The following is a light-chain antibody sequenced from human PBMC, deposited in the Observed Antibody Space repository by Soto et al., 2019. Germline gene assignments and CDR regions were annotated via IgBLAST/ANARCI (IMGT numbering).Light chain of an antibody. Sequence: SYELTQPPSVSVSPGQTASITCSGEKLGDKYASWYQQKPGQSPVLVISRNDRRPSEIPERFSASNSGDTATLTISGTQAMDEADYYCQAWDSNTGVFGTGTKVTVL. CDR3: QAWDSNTGV. CDR1: KLGDKY. J-gene: IGLJ1*01. CDR2: RND. V-gene: IGLV3-1*01.